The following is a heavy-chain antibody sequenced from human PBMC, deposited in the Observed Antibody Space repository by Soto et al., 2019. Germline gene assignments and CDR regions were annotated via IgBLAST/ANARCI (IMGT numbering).Heavy chain of an antibody. D-gene: IGHD2-21*01. CDR2: ISAYNGNT. CDR3: ATYRAGEGGDPIFDY. CDR1: GYTFTSYG. Sequence: GASVKVSCKASGYTFTSYGISWVRQAPGQGLEWMGWISAYNGNTNYAQKLQGRVTMTTDTSTSTAYMELRSLRSDDTAVYYCATYRAGEGGDPIFDYWGQGTLVTVSS. J-gene: IGHJ4*02. V-gene: IGHV1-18*01.